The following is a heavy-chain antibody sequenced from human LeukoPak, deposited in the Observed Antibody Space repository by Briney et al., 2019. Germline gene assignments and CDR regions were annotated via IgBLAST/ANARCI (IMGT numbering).Heavy chain of an antibody. CDR3: ARHYYDSSSYYYVRY. D-gene: IGHD3-22*01. Sequence: SETLSLTCTVSGGSISSSSYYWGWIRQPPGKGLEWIGSIYYSGSTYYNPSLKSRVTISVDTSKNQFSLKLSSVTAADTAVYYCARHYYDSSSYYYVRYWGQGTLVTVSS. CDR2: IYYSGST. CDR1: GGSISSSSYY. V-gene: IGHV4-39*01. J-gene: IGHJ4*02.